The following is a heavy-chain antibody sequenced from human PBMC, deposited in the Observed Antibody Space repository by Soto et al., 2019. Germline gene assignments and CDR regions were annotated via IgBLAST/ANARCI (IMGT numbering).Heavy chain of an antibody. V-gene: IGHV3-66*01. CDR1: GFTVSNYH. CDR2: VYADGAT. D-gene: IGHD3-10*01. J-gene: IGHJ4*02. CDR3: ARSGGGLDY. Sequence: EVQLVESGGGLVQPGESLRLSCAASGFTVSNYHMTWVRQAPGKGLEWVSAVYADGATSHADSVKDRFTVSRDNSRNTLNRQMGGLRAEDTAVYFCARSGGGLDYWGQGTLVTVSS.